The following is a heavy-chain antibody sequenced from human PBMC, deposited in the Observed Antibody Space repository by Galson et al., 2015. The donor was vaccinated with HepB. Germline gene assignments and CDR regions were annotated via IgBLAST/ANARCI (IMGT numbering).Heavy chain of an antibody. Sequence: SLRLSCAASGFTFSSYWMSWVRQAPGKGLDWVANIKQDETEKNYVDSVKGRFTISRDNAKNSLYLEMSSLRAEGTAVYYCAKEETTKWYFDLWGRGTLVTVSS. V-gene: IGHV3-7*01. CDR1: GFTFSSYW. J-gene: IGHJ2*01. CDR2: IKQDETEK. D-gene: IGHD1-7*01. CDR3: AKEETTKWYFDL.